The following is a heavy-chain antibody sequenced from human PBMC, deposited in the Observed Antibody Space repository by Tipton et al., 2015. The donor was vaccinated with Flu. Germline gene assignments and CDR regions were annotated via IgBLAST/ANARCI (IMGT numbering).Heavy chain of an antibody. J-gene: IGHJ5*02. CDR2: VSFSGSS. D-gene: IGHD3-16*01. CDR1: GGSIGSDRYY. V-gene: IGHV4-61*02. Sequence: TLSLTCSVTGGSIGSDRYYWSWIRQPAGKGLEWIGRVSFSGSSSYNPSLKGRVTLSLDTSKNQFSLNLTSVTAADTAVYYRARHGPPLWANNWFDPWGQGTLVTVSS. CDR3: ARHGPPLWANNWFDP.